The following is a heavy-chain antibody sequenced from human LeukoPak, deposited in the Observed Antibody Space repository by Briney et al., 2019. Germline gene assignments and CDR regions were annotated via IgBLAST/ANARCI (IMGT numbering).Heavy chain of an antibody. V-gene: IGHV3-23*01. Sequence: GGSLRLSCAASRFTFSSYAMSWFRQAPGKGLEWVSAISGSGGSTYYADSVKGRFTISRDNSKNTLYLQMNSLRAEDTAVYYCASAITMIVVPEDYWGQGTLVTVSS. CDR2: ISGSGGST. CDR1: RFTFSSYA. J-gene: IGHJ4*02. CDR3: ASAITMIVVPEDY. D-gene: IGHD3-22*01.